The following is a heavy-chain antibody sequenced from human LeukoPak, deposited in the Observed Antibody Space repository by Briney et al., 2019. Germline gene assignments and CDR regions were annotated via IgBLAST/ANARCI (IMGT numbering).Heavy chain of an antibody. J-gene: IGHJ4*02. CDR1: GFTVSSNY. CDR2: ISGSGGST. Sequence: GSLRLSCAASGFTVSSNYMSWVRQAPGKGLEWVSAISGSGGSTNYADSVKGRVTVSRDNSKSTLYLQMNSLRAEDTAVYYCAKSSYYDSSGYYREYYFDYWGQGTLVTVSS. CDR3: AKSSYYDSSGYYREYYFDY. V-gene: IGHV3-23*01. D-gene: IGHD3-22*01.